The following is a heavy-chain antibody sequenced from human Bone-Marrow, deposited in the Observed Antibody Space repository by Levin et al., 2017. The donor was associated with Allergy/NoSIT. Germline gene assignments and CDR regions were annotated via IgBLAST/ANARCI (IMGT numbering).Heavy chain of an antibody. V-gene: IGHV1-2*06. CDR2: ITPKDGDT. Sequence: ASVKVSCKASGYNFTGNYFHWVRQAPGQGLEWMGRITPKDGDTKYAEKFQGRVTMTRDTSISTAYMELSSLKSTDTALYFCARKMFLSDAFDPWGQGTMITVSS. CDR3: ARKMFLSDAFDP. D-gene: IGHD2/OR15-2a*01. J-gene: IGHJ3*01. CDR1: GYNFTGNY.